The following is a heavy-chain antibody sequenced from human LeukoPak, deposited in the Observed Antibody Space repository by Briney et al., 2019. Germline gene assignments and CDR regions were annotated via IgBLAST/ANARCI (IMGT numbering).Heavy chain of an antibody. CDR2: IYIGDSDT. V-gene: IGHV5-51*01. Sequence: GESLKISCKGSAYSFTSYWICWVRQMPGKGLEWMGFIYIGDSDTRYSPSFQGQVTISADKSISTAYLQWSSLKASDTAMYYCARGYCSNGVCYRDSFDFWGQGTLVTVSS. D-gene: IGHD2-8*01. CDR1: AYSFTSYW. J-gene: IGHJ4*02. CDR3: ARGYCSNGVCYRDSFDF.